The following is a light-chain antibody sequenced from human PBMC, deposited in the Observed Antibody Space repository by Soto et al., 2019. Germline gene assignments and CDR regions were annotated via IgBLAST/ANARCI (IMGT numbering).Light chain of an antibody. Sequence: QLVLTQSPSASASLGASVKLTCTLSSGHSTYAIAWHQQQPEKGPRYLMKLDSDGSHSKGDGIPDRFSGSSSGAERYLTISSPQSEDEADYYGQTWATGPDGVFGGGTKLTVL. V-gene: IGLV4-69*01. CDR2: LDSDGSH. CDR3: QTWATGPDGV. J-gene: IGLJ3*02. CDR1: SGHSTYA.